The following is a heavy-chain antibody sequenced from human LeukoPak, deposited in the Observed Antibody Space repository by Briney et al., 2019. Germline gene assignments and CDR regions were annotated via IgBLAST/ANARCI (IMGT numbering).Heavy chain of an antibody. Sequence: GGSLRLSCAASGFTFSDYYMSWIRQAPGKGLEWVSYISSSGSTIYYADSVKGRFTISRDNAKNSLYLQMNSLRAEDTAVYYCARGGPVVFLENYHFDYWGQGTLVTVSS. J-gene: IGHJ4*02. CDR2: ISSSGSTI. D-gene: IGHD3-3*01. CDR1: GFTFSDYY. CDR3: ARGGPVVFLENYHFDY. V-gene: IGHV3-11*01.